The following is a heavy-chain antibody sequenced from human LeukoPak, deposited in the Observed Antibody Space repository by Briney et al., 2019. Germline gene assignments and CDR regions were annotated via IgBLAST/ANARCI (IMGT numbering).Heavy chain of an antibody. CDR3: ARDGVHDYGDYGYSFWFDP. CDR2: IFHSGST. V-gene: IGHV4-4*02. CDR1: GGSIFSSNW. D-gene: IGHD4-17*01. J-gene: IGHJ5*02. Sequence: TSGTLSLTCAVSGGSIFSSNWWSWVRQPPGKGLEWIGQIFHSGSTSYSPSLKSRVTISVDKSKNQFSLKLSSVTAAGTAVYYCARDGVHDYGDYGYSFWFDPWGQGTLVTVSS.